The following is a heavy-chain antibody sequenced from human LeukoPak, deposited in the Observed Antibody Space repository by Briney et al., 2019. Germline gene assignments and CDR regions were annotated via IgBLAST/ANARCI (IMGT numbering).Heavy chain of an antibody. CDR2: TSYDGNNT. CDR3: ATYGRYTGPLDY. J-gene: IGHJ4*02. D-gene: IGHD5-12*01. V-gene: IGHV3-30*04. CDR1: GFTFSHYA. Sequence: PGKSLRLSCAASGFTFSHYAMHWVRQAPGKGLEWVALTSYDGNNTDYADSVKGRFTISRDNSKTTLYLQMNRLRAEDTAVYYCATYGRYTGPLDYWGQGTLVTVSS.